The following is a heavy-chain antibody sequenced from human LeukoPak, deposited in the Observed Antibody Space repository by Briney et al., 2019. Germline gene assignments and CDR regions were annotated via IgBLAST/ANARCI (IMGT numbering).Heavy chain of an antibody. J-gene: IGHJ4*02. CDR2: VSGSGDST. D-gene: IGHD6-13*01. CDR1: GLXFSTHA. V-gene: IGHV3-23*01. CDR3: AKRGHYSINWYHYFDY. Sequence: GGSLRLSCAASGLXFSTHAMNWVRQAPGKGLEWVSGVSGSGDSTFYADSVKGRFTISRDNSKNTLFLQMNSLRPDDTAVYYCAKRGHYSINWYHYFDYWGQGTLVTVSS.